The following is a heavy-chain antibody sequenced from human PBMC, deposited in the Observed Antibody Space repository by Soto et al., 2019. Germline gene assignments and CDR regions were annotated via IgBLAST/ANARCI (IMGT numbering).Heavy chain of an antibody. V-gene: IGHV4-59*01. CDR3: ARDLWGYCGTDCYPLDV. D-gene: IGHD2-21*02. CDR2: MYNTGST. Sequence: PSETLSLTCTVSGVSISGYYWSWIRQPPGKGLEWIGYMYNTGSTVYNPSFKSRVTLSVDTSKNQFSLKLNSVTAADTAVYYCARDLWGYCGTDCYPLDVWGQGTTVTVS. CDR1: GVSISGYY. J-gene: IGHJ6*02.